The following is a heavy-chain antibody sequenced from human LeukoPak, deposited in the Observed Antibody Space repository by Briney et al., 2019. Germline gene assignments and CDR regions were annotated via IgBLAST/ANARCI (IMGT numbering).Heavy chain of an antibody. Sequence: GGSLRLSCAASGFTVSSNYMSWVRQAPGKGLEWVSVIYSGGSTYYTDSVKGRFTISRDNSKNTLYLQMNSLRAEDTAVYYCARVRRYPGQVDYWGQGTLVTVSS. CDR1: GFTVSSNY. V-gene: IGHV3-53*01. J-gene: IGHJ4*02. CDR2: IYSGGST. D-gene: IGHD1-1*01. CDR3: ARVRRYPGQVDY.